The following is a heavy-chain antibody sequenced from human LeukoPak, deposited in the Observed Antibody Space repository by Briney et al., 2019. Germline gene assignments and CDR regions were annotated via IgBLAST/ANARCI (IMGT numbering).Heavy chain of an antibody. CDR2: ISGSGGST. J-gene: IGHJ5*02. D-gene: IGHD2-15*01. CDR3: AGQSRLGYCSGGSCYSQPFDP. Sequence: GGSLRLSCAASGFTFSSYGMSWVRQAPGKGLEWVSAISGSGGSTYYADSVKGRFTISRDNAKNSLYLQMNSLRAEDTAVYYCAGQSRLGYCSGGSCYSQPFDPWGQGTLVTVSS. CDR1: GFTFSSYG. V-gene: IGHV3-23*01.